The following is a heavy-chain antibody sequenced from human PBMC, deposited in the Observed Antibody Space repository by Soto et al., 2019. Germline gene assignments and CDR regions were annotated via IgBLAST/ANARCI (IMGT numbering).Heavy chain of an antibody. J-gene: IGHJ5*02. D-gene: IGHD1-26*01. V-gene: IGHV4-59*01. CDR1: GGSISSYY. Sequence: QVQLQESGPGLVKPSETLSLTCTVSGGSISSYYWSWIRQPPGKGLEWIGYIYYSGSTNYNPSPQRRVTISVDTSKNQFSLKLSSVTAADTAVYYCARCLFSYGARFDPWGQGTLVTVSS. CDR2: IYYSGST. CDR3: ARCLFSYGARFDP.